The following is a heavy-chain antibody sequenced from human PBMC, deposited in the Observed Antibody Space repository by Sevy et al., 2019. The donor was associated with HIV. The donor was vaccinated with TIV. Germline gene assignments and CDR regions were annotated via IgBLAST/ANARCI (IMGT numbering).Heavy chain of an antibody. V-gene: IGHV3-23*01. CDR3: AKGRQWISGRFGTYFDY. Sequence: GGSLRLSCAASGFSFSMFGVSWVRQAPGKGLQWVSTFSGRDGTTYYADSMKGRFTVSRDNSKNTLYLQMSSLRDDDTAVYYCAKGRQWISGRFGTYFDYWGQGILVTVSS. D-gene: IGHD5-12*01. J-gene: IGHJ4*02. CDR1: GFSFSMFG. CDR2: FSGRDGTT.